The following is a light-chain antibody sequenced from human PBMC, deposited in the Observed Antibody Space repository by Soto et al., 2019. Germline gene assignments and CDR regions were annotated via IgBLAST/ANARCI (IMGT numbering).Light chain of an antibody. Sequence: QSVLTLPPSVSGSPGQSVTISCTATTTDIHNYDGVSWYQQAPGTAPKLIIYDVNNRHSGAPDRFSGSTSGNTASLTISGLQAENETDYFCSLYSSNGSLIFGPGTKVTVL. V-gene: IGLV2-18*01. J-gene: IGLJ1*01. CDR3: SLYSSNGSLI. CDR1: TTDIHNYDG. CDR2: DVN.